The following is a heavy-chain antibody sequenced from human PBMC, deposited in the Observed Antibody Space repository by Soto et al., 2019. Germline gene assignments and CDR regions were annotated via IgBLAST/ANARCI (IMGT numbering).Heavy chain of an antibody. J-gene: IGHJ4*02. CDR2: IYPGDSDT. D-gene: IGHD2-2*01. CDR3: ARPALVRYCSSTSCYDGPGYFDY. V-gene: IGHV5-51*01. CDR1: GYRFTSYW. Sequence: GESLKISCKGSGYRFTSYWIGWVRQMPGKGLEWMGIIYPGDSDTRYSPSFQGQVTISADKSISTAYLQWSSLKASDTAMYYCARPALVRYCSSTSCYDGPGYFDYWGQGTLVTVS.